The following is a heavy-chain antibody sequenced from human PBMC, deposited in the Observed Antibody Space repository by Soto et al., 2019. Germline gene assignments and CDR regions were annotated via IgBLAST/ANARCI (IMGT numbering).Heavy chain of an antibody. V-gene: IGHV3-7*01. Sequence: EVQLVESGGGLVQPGGSLRLSCAVSGFTFGSYWMNRVRLIPGKGLEWVAYIKPDGSATYYVDSVKGRFTISRDNAKNSLYLQMNSLRVEDTSVHYCARAGYCGPGCYYYFDYWGQGTLVTVSS. CDR3: ARAGYCGPGCYYYFDY. J-gene: IGHJ4*02. CDR1: GFTFGSYW. CDR2: IKPDGSAT. D-gene: IGHD2-21*02.